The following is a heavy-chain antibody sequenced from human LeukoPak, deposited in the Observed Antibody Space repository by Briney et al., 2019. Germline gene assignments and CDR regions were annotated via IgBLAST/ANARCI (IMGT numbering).Heavy chain of an antibody. CDR2: INHSGST. Sequence: PSETLSLTCAVYGGSFSGYYRSWIRQPPGKGLEWIGEINHSGSTNYNPSLKSRVTISVDTSKNQFSLKLSSVTAADTAVYYCARGPRLVGATKFDYWGQGTLVTVSS. J-gene: IGHJ4*02. CDR1: GGSFSGYY. D-gene: IGHD1-26*01. CDR3: ARGPRLVGATKFDY. V-gene: IGHV4-34*01.